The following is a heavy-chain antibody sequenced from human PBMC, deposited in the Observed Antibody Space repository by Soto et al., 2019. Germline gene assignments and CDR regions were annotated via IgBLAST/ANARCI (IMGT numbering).Heavy chain of an antibody. CDR2: INPNSGGT. CDR3: ARGFHYYDSSGYYPYLDYGMDV. V-gene: IGHV1-2*02. Sequence: ASVKVSCKASGYTFTGYYMHWVRQAPGQGLEWMGWINPNSGGTNYAQKFQGRVTMTRDTSISTAYMELSRLRSDDTAVYYCARGFHYYDSSGYYPYLDYGMDVWGQGTTVTVS. D-gene: IGHD3-22*01. J-gene: IGHJ6*02. CDR1: GYTFTGYY.